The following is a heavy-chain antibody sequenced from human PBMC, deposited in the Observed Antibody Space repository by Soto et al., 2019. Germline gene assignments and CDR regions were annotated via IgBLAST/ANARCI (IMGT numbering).Heavy chain of an antibody. Sequence: QVQLQQWGAGLLKPSEILSLTCAVYGGSFSGYQWSWIRQPPGKGLEWIGEINDSGSTTYNPSLKGRVTISVDTSKNQVSLELSSGTAADTAVYYCAIGLLLSYGELSRRGDHYYYLDVWGKGNTVTVSS. CDR3: AIGLLLSYGELSRRGDHYYYLDV. CDR1: GGSFSGYQ. CDR2: INDSGST. D-gene: IGHD3-10*01. J-gene: IGHJ6*03. V-gene: IGHV4-34*01.